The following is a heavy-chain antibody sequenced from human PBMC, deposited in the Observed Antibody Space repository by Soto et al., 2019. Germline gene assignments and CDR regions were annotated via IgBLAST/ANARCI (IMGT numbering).Heavy chain of an antibody. CDR1: GGTFSKDA. CDR3: TRVLGYTFEPGKTRYYAMDV. J-gene: IGHJ6*02. CDR2: LIPVFGSP. Sequence: QVQLVQSGAEVKKPGSSVTVSCKTSGGTFSKDAINWVRQAPGQGLEWMGLLIPVFGSPIYAQKFQGRIRITADEYTSTAFMDLSRLRSEDTAVYYCTRVLGYTFEPGKTRYYAMDVWGQGTTVSVSS. D-gene: IGHD5-18*01. V-gene: IGHV1-69*01.